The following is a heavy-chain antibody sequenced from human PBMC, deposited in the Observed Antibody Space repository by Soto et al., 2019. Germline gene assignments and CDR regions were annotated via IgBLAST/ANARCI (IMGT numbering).Heavy chain of an antibody. CDR2: MTPNSGDT. CDR3: ARNRYNTGSFDL. CDR1: GYTFTSYD. J-gene: IGHJ4*02. V-gene: IGHV1-8*02. D-gene: IGHD3-9*01. Sequence: QVQLVQSGAEVKKPGASVKVSCKASGYTFTSYDINWVRQAPGQGLEWVGWMTPNSGDTGYAQTFQGRVTLTRDTSRSTAYMELSSLTSEDTAVYYCARNRYNTGSFDLWGQGTLVTVSS.